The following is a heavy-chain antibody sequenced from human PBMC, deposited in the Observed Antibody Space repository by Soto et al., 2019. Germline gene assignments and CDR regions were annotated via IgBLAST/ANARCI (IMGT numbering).Heavy chain of an antibody. J-gene: IGHJ4*02. CDR3: ARGRAAVAPLDY. CDR1: GYNFTSYW. D-gene: IGHD6-19*01. CDR2: IDPSDSYT. V-gene: IGHV5-10-1*01. Sequence: GESLKISCKGSGYNFTSYWIDWVRQMPEKGLEWMGRIDPSDSYTNYSPSFQGHVTISADKTISTAYLQWSSLKASDTAMYYCARGRAAVAPLDYWGQRTLVTVSS.